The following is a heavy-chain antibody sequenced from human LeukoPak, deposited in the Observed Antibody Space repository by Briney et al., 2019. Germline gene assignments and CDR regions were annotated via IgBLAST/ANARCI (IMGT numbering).Heavy chain of an antibody. J-gene: IGHJ5*02. V-gene: IGHV4-34*01. CDR2: INHSGST. CDR3: ARDVGGGP. D-gene: IGHD2-15*01. Sequence: XXPXXXLEWIGEINHSGSTNYNPSLKSRVTISVDTSKNQFSLKLSSVTAADTAVYYCARDVGGGPWGQGTLVTVSS.